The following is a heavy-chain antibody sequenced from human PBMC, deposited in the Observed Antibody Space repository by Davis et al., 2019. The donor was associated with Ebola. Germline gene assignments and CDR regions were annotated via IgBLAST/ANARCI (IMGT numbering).Heavy chain of an antibody. CDR1: GFTFTSSA. Sequence: PGGSLRLSCAASGFTFTSSAMSWVRQAPGTGLEWVSAIGGNGGRTYYADSVKGRFTISRDNSKNTVYLQMNSLRAEDTAVYYCAKDTNADSTGGDYWGQGTLVTVSS. CDR2: IGGNGGRT. V-gene: IGHV3-23*01. D-gene: IGHD4-17*01. CDR3: AKDTNADSTGGDY. J-gene: IGHJ4*02.